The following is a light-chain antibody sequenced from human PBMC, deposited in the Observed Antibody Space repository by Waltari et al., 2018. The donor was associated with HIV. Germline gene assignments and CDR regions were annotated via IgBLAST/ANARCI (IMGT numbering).Light chain of an antibody. V-gene: IGLV1-40*01. Sequence: QSVLTQPPSVSGAPGQRVTISCTGSSSNIGAGYDVHWYQQLPGTAPKLLIYGNSNRPSGVPDRFSGSKSGTSASLAITGLQAEDEAAYYCKSYDSGLNWSRVFGGGTKLTVL. CDR1: SSNIGAGYD. J-gene: IGLJ2*01. CDR3: KSYDSGLNWSRV. CDR2: GNS.